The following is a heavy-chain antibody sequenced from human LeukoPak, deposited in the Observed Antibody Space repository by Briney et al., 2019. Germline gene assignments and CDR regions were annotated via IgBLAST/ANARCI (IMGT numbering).Heavy chain of an antibody. D-gene: IGHD3-3*01. CDR2: IYTGGST. CDR1: GGSISSGNYY. V-gene: IGHV4-61*09. CDR3: ARDSLYNFWSGYYHATYYFDY. Sequence: PSETLSLTCTVSGGSISSGNYYWSWIRQPAGKGLEWIGHIYTGGSTNYNPSLKGRVTISVDTSKNQFSLNLSSMTAADTAVYYCARDSLYNFWSGYYHATYYFDYWGQGTLVTVSS. J-gene: IGHJ4*02.